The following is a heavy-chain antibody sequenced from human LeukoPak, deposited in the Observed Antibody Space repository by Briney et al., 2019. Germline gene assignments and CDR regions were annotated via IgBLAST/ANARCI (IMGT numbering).Heavy chain of an antibody. CDR3: ARIPGYYDSSGHP. Sequence: SETLSLTCTVSGYSISSGYCWGWIRQPPGKGLEWIGEINHSGSTNYNPSLKGRVTISVDTSKNQFSLKLSSVTAADTAVYYCARIPGYYDSSGHPWGQGTLVTVSS. CDR1: GYSISSGYC. D-gene: IGHD3-22*01. J-gene: IGHJ5*02. V-gene: IGHV4-38-2*02. CDR2: INHSGST.